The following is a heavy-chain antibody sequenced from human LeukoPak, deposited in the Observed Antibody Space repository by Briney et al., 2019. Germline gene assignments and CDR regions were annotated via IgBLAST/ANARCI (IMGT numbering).Heavy chain of an antibody. Sequence: SQTLSLTCTVSGGSISSGGYYWSWIRQPPGKGLEWIGYIYYSGSTNYNPSLKSRVTISVDTSKNQFSLKLSSVTAADTAVYYCARIRPELDRLHYYDSSGYYYLYYFDYWGQGTLVTVSS. D-gene: IGHD3-22*01. J-gene: IGHJ4*02. V-gene: IGHV4-61*08. CDR2: IYYSGST. CDR3: ARIRPELDRLHYYDSSGYYYLYYFDY. CDR1: GGSISSGGYY.